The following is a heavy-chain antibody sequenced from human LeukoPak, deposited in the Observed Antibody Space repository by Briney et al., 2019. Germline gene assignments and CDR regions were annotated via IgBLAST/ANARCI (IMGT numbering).Heavy chain of an antibody. D-gene: IGHD2-15*01. J-gene: IGHJ5*02. CDR3: VRDYFCSGGTCDDCFDP. CDR1: GYTFTNYG. V-gene: IGHV1-18*01. CDR2: ISTYDHDT. Sequence: ASVTVSFTASGYTFTNYGISWVRQAPGQGLEWMAWISTYDHDTNYAQKFRVRVTMTTDTSTSTAYMELRSLGSDDTALYYCVRDYFCSGGTCDDCFDPWGQGTLVTVSS.